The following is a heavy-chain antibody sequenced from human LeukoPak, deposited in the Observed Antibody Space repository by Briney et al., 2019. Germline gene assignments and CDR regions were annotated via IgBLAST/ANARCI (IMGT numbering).Heavy chain of an antibody. CDR3: ARAKWELLTDY. D-gene: IGHD1-26*01. Sequence: GGSLRLSCAASGFTFSSYWMSWVRQAPGKGLEWVANIRQDGSEKYYVDSVKGRFTISRDNAKNSLYLQMNSLRAEDTAVYYCARAKWELLTDYWGQGTLVTVSS. CDR1: GFTFSSYW. V-gene: IGHV3-7*05. J-gene: IGHJ4*02. CDR2: IRQDGSEK.